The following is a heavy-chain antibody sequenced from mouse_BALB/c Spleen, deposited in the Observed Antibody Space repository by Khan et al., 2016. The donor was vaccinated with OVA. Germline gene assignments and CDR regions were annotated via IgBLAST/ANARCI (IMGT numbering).Heavy chain of an antibody. V-gene: IGHV1S29*02. D-gene: IGHD1-2*01. Sequence: VQLQQSGPELVKPGASVKISCKASGYTFTDFNLDWVKQSHGKRLEWIGYIYPNSGDTGYNQKFKAKATFTVDTSSSTAYIELRSLTSEDSAVXYGARSGYGSFGFWCQGTLVTVSA. CDR1: GYTFTDFN. CDR3: ARSGYGSFGF. CDR2: IYPNSGDT. J-gene: IGHJ3*01.